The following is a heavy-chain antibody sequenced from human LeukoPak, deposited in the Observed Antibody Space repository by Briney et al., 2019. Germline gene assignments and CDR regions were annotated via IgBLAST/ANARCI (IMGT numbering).Heavy chain of an antibody. Sequence: GESLKISCKGSGYSFTNYWIGWVRQMPGKGLEWMGIIYPGDSDTRYSPSFQGQVTISADKSISTAYLQWSSLKASDTAMYYCARGGYYYDSSGYSGNYFDYWGQGTLVTVSS. CDR3: ARGGYYYDSSGYSGNYFDY. CDR1: GYSFTNYW. J-gene: IGHJ4*02. CDR2: IYPGDSDT. D-gene: IGHD3-22*01. V-gene: IGHV5-51*01.